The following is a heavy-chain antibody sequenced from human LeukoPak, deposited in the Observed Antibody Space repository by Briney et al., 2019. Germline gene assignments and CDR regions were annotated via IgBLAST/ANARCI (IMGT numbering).Heavy chain of an antibody. CDR3: ARDPGYCSSTSCPHWYFDL. J-gene: IGHJ2*01. Sequence: HPGGSLRLSCAASGFTFSSYEMNWVRQAPGKGLEWVANIKQDGSEKYYVDSVKGRFTISRDNAKNSLYLQMNSLRAEDTAVYYCARDPGYCSSTSCPHWYFDLWGRGTLVTVSS. V-gene: IGHV3-7*04. D-gene: IGHD2-2*01. CDR1: GFTFSSYE. CDR2: IKQDGSEK.